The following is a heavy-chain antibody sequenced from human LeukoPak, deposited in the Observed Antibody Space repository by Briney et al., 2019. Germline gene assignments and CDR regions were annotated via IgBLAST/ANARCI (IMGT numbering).Heavy chain of an antibody. Sequence: PSETLSLTCTVSGGSISSYHWIWIRRPPGKALEWIGYIYYSGSTNYNPSLKSRVTISVDTSKNQFSLKLSSVTAADTAVYYCARASSSGYYYYGMDVWGQGTTVTVSS. CDR2: IYYSGST. V-gene: IGHV4-59*08. CDR1: GGSISSYH. CDR3: ARASSSGYYYYGMDV. J-gene: IGHJ6*02. D-gene: IGHD6-13*01.